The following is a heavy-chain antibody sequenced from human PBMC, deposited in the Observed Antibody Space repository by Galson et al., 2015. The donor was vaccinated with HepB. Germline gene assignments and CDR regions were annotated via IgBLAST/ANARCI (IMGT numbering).Heavy chain of an antibody. CDR2: IIPIFGTA. Sequence: SVKVSCKASGGTFSSYAISWVRQAPGQGLEWMGGIIPIFGTANYAQKFQGRVTITADESTSTAYMELSSLRSEDTAVYYCARGPTVTTLSFTPQGLNWFDPWGQGTLVTVSS. CDR3: ARGPTVTTLSFTPQGLNWFDP. V-gene: IGHV1-69*13. CDR1: GGTFSSYA. J-gene: IGHJ5*02. D-gene: IGHD4-17*01.